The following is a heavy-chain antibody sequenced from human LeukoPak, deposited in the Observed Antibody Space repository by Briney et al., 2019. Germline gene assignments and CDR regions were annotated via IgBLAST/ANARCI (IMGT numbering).Heavy chain of an antibody. V-gene: IGHV4-34*01. Sequence: PSETLSLTCAVYGGSFSGYYGSWIRQPPGKGLEWIGEINHSGSTNYNPSLKSRVTISVDTSKNQFSLKLSSVTAADTAVYYCARVRIRGVIIVRYYYYYYMDVWGKGTTVTVSS. D-gene: IGHD3-10*01. CDR3: ARVRIRGVIIVRYYYYYYMDV. CDR2: INHSGST. J-gene: IGHJ6*03. CDR1: GGSFSGYY.